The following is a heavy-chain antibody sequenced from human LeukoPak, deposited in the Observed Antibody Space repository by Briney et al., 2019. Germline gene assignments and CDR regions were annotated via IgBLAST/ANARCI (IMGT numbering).Heavy chain of an antibody. CDR2: ITGSGSRT. CDR1: GVTFSNYV. V-gene: IGHV3-23*01. Sequence: GGSLRLSCEVSGVTFSNYVIIWVRQAPGKGLEWVSTITGSGSRTYYADSVKGRFTISRDNSKNTLYLQMNSLRAEDTAVYYCARTLGYCSGGSCFDYWGQGTLVTVSS. CDR3: ARTLGYCSGGSCFDY. J-gene: IGHJ4*02. D-gene: IGHD2-15*01.